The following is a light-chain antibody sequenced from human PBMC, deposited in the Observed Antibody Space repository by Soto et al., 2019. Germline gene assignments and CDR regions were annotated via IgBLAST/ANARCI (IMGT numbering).Light chain of an antibody. Sequence: ETVSTQSPGTLSLSPGERATLSSRASQSVSSSYLAWYQQKPGQAPRLLIYGASSRATGIPDRFSGSGSGTDFTLTISRLEPEDFAVYYCQQYDSSLGGPFGQGTKVDIK. CDR2: GAS. J-gene: IGKJ1*01. CDR3: QQYDSSLGGP. CDR1: QSVSSSY. V-gene: IGKV3-20*01.